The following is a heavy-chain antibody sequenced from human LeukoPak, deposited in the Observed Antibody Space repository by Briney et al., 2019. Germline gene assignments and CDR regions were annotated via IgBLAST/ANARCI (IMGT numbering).Heavy chain of an antibody. D-gene: IGHD3-22*01. Sequence: PSETLSLTCTVSGGSTSSSSYYWGWIRQPPGKGLEWIGNIYYTGRTYYNPSLKSRVTISVDTSKNQFSLKLSSVCAADTAVYYCARLYYYDSSGPPLWGQGTLVTVSS. CDR3: ARLYYYDSSGPPL. CDR1: GGSTSSSSYY. V-gene: IGHV4-39*01. J-gene: IGHJ4*02. CDR2: IYYTGRT.